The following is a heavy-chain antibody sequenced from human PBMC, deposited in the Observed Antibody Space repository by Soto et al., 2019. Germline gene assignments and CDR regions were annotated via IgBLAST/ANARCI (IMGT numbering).Heavy chain of an antibody. D-gene: IGHD3-10*01. CDR1: KFTFSGSA. Sequence: PGGSLRLSCAASKFTFSGSAIHWARQASGKGLEWVGRIRSKVNSYATAYAASVKGRFTISRDDSKNTAYLQMNSLKTEDTAVYFCSRQYGSGSYSAFDIWGQGTMVT. J-gene: IGHJ3*02. V-gene: IGHV3-73*01. CDR3: SRQYGSGSYSAFDI. CDR2: IRSKVNSYAT.